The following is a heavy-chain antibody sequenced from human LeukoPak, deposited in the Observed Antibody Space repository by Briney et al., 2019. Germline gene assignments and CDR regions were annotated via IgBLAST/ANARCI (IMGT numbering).Heavy chain of an antibody. V-gene: IGHV3-21*01. J-gene: IGHJ4*02. CDR1: GFTFSSYS. Sequence: PGGSLRLSCAAPGFTFSSYSMNWVRQAPGKGLEWVSSINSSSSYIYYADSVKGRFTISRDNAKNSLYLQMNSLRAEDTAVYYCARDGLLGGVPYYFDYWGQGTLVTVSS. CDR3: ARDGLLGGVPYYFDY. D-gene: IGHD3-16*01. CDR2: INSSSSYI.